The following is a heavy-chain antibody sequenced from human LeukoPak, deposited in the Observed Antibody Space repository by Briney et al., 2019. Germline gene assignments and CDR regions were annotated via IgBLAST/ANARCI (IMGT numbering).Heavy chain of an antibody. D-gene: IGHD2-2*01. Sequence: PGGSLRLSCAASGFAFSSYSMNWVRQAPGRGLEWLSYISSGGRTIFYADSVRGRFTISRDNAKNSLYLQMNSLRAEDTAVYYCARDGEGVPAARVQKYFDYWGQGTLVTVSS. V-gene: IGHV3-48*04. CDR3: ARDGEGVPAARVQKYFDY. J-gene: IGHJ4*02. CDR2: ISSGGRTI. CDR1: GFAFSSYS.